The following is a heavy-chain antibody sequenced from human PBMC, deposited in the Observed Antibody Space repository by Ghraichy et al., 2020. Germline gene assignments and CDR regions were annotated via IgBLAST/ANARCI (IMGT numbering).Heavy chain of an antibody. V-gene: IGHV4-34*01. D-gene: IGHD3-10*01. J-gene: IGHJ3*02. CDR3: ARVEDTMVRGFLRDAFD. Sequence: IGEINHSGSTHYNPYLKRRVPISVDTSKNQFSLKLRSVTAADTAVYYCARVEDTMVRGFLRDAFD. CDR2: INHSGST.